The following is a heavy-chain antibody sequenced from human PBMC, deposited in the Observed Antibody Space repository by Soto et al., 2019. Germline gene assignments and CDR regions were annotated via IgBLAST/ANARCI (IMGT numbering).Heavy chain of an antibody. CDR1: GFTFSNAW. V-gene: IGHV3-15*01. CDR3: TTGLAMVRGRVTQP. D-gene: IGHD3-10*01. J-gene: IGHJ4*02. Sequence: GGSLRLFCAASGFTFSNAWMSWVRQAPGKGLEWVGRIKSKTDGGTTDYAAPVKGRFTISRDDSKNTLYLQMNSLKTEDTAVYYCTTGLAMVRGRVTQPWGQGTLVTVSS. CDR2: IKSKTDGGTT.